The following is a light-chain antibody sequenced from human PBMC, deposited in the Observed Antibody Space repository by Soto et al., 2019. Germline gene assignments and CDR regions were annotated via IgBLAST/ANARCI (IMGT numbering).Light chain of an antibody. Sequence: DIQMTQSPSTLSASVGDRVTITCRASQSISNRLAWYQQKPGKAPKVLIYDASSLESGVPSRFSGSGSATEFILTISSLQPDDFATYHCQQTRIIPFTFGPGTKVDMK. J-gene: IGKJ3*01. V-gene: IGKV1-5*01. CDR2: DAS. CDR1: QSISNR. CDR3: QQTRIIPFT.